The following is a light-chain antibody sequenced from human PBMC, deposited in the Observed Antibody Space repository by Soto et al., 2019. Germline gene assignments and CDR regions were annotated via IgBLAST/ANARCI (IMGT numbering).Light chain of an antibody. Sequence: QSALTQPASVSGSPGQSITISCTGISSDVGGYNYVSWYQQHPGTAPKLMIYDVSYRPSGVSNRFSGSKSGNTASLTISGLQAEDEADYYCSSYTSNSTLEVFGGGTKLTVL. CDR1: SSDVGGYNY. CDR2: DVS. V-gene: IGLV2-14*01. J-gene: IGLJ2*01. CDR3: SSYTSNSTLEV.